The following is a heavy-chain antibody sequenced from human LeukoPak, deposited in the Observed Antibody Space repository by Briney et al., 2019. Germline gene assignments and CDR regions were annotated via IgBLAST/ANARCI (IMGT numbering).Heavy chain of an antibody. CDR1: GFTFSSYA. D-gene: IGHD3-10*01. CDR2: ITVSSGST. Sequence: GGSLRLSCAASGFTFSSYAMSWVRQAPGKGLEWVSAITVSSGSTYYADSVKGRFTISRDNSKKTLYLQMNSLRAEDTAVYYCARDEMGSGSYVNYYYGMDVWGQGTTVTVSS. CDR3: ARDEMGSGSYVNYYYGMDV. V-gene: IGHV3-23*01. J-gene: IGHJ6*02.